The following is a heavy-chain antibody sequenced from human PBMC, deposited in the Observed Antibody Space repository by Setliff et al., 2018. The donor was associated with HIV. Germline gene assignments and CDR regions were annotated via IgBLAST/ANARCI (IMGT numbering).Heavy chain of an antibody. J-gene: IGHJ3*02. Sequence: PSETLSLTCTVSGGSISSSSYYWGWIRQPPGKGLEWIGSIYYSGSTYYNPSRKSRVTISVDTSKNQFSLKLSSVTAADTAVYYCARRQQLWLLYAFDIWGQVTMVTVSS. CDR3: ARRQQLWLLYAFDI. CDR2: IYYSGST. D-gene: IGHD5-18*01. CDR1: GGSISSSSYY. V-gene: IGHV4-39*01.